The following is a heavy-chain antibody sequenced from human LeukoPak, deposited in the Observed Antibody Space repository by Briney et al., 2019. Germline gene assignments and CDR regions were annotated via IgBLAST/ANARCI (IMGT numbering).Heavy chain of an antibody. Sequence: GGSLRLSCAAPGFTFSSYAMSWVRQAPGKGPEWVSAISGSGGSTYYADSVKGRFTISRDNSKNTLYLQMNSLRAEDTAVYYCAKEQSYYDFWSGYYLYYFDYWGQGTLVTVSS. CDR1: GFTFSSYA. D-gene: IGHD3-3*01. CDR3: AKEQSYYDFWSGYYLYYFDY. V-gene: IGHV3-23*01. CDR2: ISGSGGST. J-gene: IGHJ4*02.